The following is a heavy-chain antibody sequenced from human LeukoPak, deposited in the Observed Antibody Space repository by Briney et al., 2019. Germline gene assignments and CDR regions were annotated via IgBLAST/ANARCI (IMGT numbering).Heavy chain of an antibody. J-gene: IGHJ6*03. CDR3: AKSAQYYYYYYMDV. CDR1: GFTFSSYG. Sequence: PGRSLRLSXAASGFTFSSYGMHWVRQAPGKGLEWVAVIWYDGSNKYYADSVKGRFTISRDNSKNTLYLQMNSLRAEDTAVYYCAKSAQYYYYYYMDVWGKGTTVTVSS. CDR2: IWYDGSNK. V-gene: IGHV3-33*06.